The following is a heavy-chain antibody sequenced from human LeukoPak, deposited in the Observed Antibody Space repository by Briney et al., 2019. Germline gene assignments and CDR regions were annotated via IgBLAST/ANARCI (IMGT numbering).Heavy chain of an antibody. CDR1: GGSFSDYF. J-gene: IGHJ4*02. CDR2: ISHSGST. V-gene: IGHV4-34*01. CDR3: VTYYYGSSAPKRNY. Sequence: PSETLSLTCAVYGGSFSDYFWSWIRQPPGKGLEWIGEISHSGSTTDNPSLRSRVTISGDTSKKQFSLKLSSVTAADTAVYYCVTYYYGSSAPKRNYWGQGILVTVSS. D-gene: IGHD3-22*01.